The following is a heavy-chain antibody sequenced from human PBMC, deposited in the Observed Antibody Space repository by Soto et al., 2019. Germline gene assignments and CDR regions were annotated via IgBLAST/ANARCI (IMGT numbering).Heavy chain of an antibody. Sequence: PSETLSLTCTVSGGSISSYYWSWIRQPPGKGLEWIGYIYYSGSTNYNPSLKSRVTISVDTSKNQFSLKLSSVTAADTAVYYCARIRGYSYMDYSYYYGMDVWGQGTTVTVSS. CDR1: GGSISSYY. CDR2: IYYSGST. D-gene: IGHD5-12*01. V-gene: IGHV4-59*01. J-gene: IGHJ6*02. CDR3: ARIRGYSYMDYSYYYGMDV.